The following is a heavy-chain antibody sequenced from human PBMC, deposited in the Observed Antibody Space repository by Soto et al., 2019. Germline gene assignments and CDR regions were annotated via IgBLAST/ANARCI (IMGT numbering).Heavy chain of an antibody. CDR3: ARGYCTNSVCLPETNAFDI. D-gene: IGHD2-8*01. J-gene: IGHJ3*02. Sequence: QVQLVQSGAEVKKPGSSVKVSCKASGGTFSSYTISWVRQAPGQGLEWMGRIIPILGIANYAQKFQGRVTITADKTTSTAYMELSSLRSEDTAVYYCARGYCTNSVCLPETNAFDIWGQGTMVTASS. CDR1: GGTFSSYT. CDR2: IIPILGIA. V-gene: IGHV1-69*02.